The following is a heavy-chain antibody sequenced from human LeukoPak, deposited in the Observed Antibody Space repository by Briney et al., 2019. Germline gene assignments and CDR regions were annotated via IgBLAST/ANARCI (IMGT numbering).Heavy chain of an antibody. V-gene: IGHV4-34*01. Sequence: SETLSLTCAVYGGSFSGYYWSWIRQPPGKGLEWIGEINHSGSTNYNPSLKSRVTISVDTSKNQFSLKLSSVTAADTAVYYCARSVEGYCRGGSCYYYSYYMDVWGKGTTVTISS. CDR1: GGSFSGYY. CDR3: ARSVEGYCRGGSCYYYSYYMDV. CDR2: INHSGST. D-gene: IGHD2-15*01. J-gene: IGHJ6*03.